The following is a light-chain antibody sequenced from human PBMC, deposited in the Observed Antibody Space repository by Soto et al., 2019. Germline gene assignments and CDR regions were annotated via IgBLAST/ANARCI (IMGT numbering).Light chain of an antibody. Sequence: QSALTQPPSASGSPGQSVTTSCTGTSSDVGGYNYVSWYQQHPGKAPKLIIYEVTKRPSGVPDRFSGSKSGNTASLTVSGLQAEDEADYYCCSYSGTNNVVFGGGTKLTVL. J-gene: IGLJ2*01. V-gene: IGLV2-8*01. CDR1: SSDVGGYNY. CDR3: CSYSGTNNVV. CDR2: EVT.